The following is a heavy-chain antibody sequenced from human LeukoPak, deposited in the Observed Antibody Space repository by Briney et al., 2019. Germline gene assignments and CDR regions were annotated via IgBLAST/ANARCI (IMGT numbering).Heavy chain of an antibody. J-gene: IGHJ4*02. CDR1: GFTFSSYA. D-gene: IGHD3-3*01. CDR2: ISYDGSNK. Sequence: PGRSLRLSCAASGFTFSSYAMHWVRQAPGKGLEWVAVISYDGSNKYYADSVKGRFTISRDNSKNTLYLQMNSLRAEDTAVYYCASLYYDFWSGYPPFDYWGQGTLVTVSS. V-gene: IGHV3-30-3*01. CDR3: ASLYYDFWSGYPPFDY.